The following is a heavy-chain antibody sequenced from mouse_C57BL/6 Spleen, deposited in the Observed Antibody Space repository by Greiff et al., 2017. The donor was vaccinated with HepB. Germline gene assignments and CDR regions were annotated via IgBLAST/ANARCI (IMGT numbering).Heavy chain of an antibody. CDR2: INPGSGGT. V-gene: IGHV1-54*01. CDR3: ARSYITTVVDSFAY. CDR1: GYAFTNYL. Sequence: VQLQQSGAELVRPGTSVKVSCKASGYAFTNYLIEWVKQRPGQGLEWIGVINPGSGGTNYNEKFKGKATLTADKSSSTAYMQLSSLTSEDSAVYFCARSYITTVVDSFAYWGQGTLVTVSA. D-gene: IGHD1-1*01. J-gene: IGHJ3*01.